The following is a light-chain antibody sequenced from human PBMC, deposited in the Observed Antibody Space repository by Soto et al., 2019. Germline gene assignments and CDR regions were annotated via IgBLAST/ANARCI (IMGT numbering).Light chain of an antibody. CDR3: QQYNDWPPRFS. V-gene: IGKV3-15*01. CDR2: GAS. Sequence: EIVMTQSPATLSVSPGERVTLSCRASQSVRSNLAWYQQKPGQAPRLLIYGASTRPTGIPARFSGSGSGTEFTLTISSLQSEDFAVYYCQQYNDWPPRFSFGPGTKVDIK. CDR1: QSVRSN. J-gene: IGKJ3*01.